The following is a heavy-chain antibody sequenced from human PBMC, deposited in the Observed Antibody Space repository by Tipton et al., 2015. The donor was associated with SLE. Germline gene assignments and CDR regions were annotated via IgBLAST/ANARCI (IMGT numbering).Heavy chain of an antibody. D-gene: IGHD4-23*01. V-gene: IGHV4-39*07. CDR1: GGSLSSYY. CDR2: IYYSGST. J-gene: IGHJ6*02. CDR3: ASSEYGGNYYYYYYGMDV. Sequence: TLSLTCTVSGGSLSSYYWGWIRQPPGKGLEWIGSIYYSGSTYYNPSLKSRVTISVDTSKNQFSLKLSSVTAADTAVYYCASSEYGGNYYYYYYGMDVWGQGTTVTVSS.